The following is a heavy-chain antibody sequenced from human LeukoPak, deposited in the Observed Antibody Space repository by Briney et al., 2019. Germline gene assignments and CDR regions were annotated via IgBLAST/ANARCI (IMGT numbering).Heavy chain of an antibody. Sequence: SETLSLTCTVSGGSISSYYWSWIRQPPGKGLEWIGYIYYSGSTNYSPSLKSRVTISVDTSKNQFSLKLSSVTAADTAVYYCARSSGSYDPPLYYYYYMDVWGKGTTVTVSS. D-gene: IGHD1-26*01. J-gene: IGHJ6*03. CDR3: ARSSGSYDPPLYYYYYMDV. CDR2: IYYSGST. CDR1: GGSISSYY. V-gene: IGHV4-59*01.